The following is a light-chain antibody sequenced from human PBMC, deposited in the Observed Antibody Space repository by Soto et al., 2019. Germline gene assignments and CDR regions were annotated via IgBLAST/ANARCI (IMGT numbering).Light chain of an antibody. CDR2: EVN. CDR1: SSDVGGYNY. V-gene: IGLV2-8*01. J-gene: IGLJ2*01. Sequence: QSALTQPPSASGSPGQSVTISCTGSSSDVGGYNYVSWYQQHPGKAPKLMIYEVNKRPSGVPNRFSGSKSGNTASLTVSGLPAEDEAEYYCSSYEGSNNLVLFGGGTKLTVL. CDR3: SSYEGSNNLVL.